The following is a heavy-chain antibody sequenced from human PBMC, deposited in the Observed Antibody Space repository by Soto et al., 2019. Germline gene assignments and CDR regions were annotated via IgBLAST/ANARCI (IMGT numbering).Heavy chain of an antibody. D-gene: IGHD6-6*01. CDR2: IYYSGST. CDR1: GGSISSSSYY. V-gene: IGHV4-39*01. J-gene: IGHJ5*02. Sequence: SETLSLTCTVSGGSISSSSYYWGWIRQPPGKGLEWIGSIYYSGSTYYNPSLKSRVTISVDTSKNQFSLKLSSVTAADTAVYYCARGVNSSIAARNWFDPWGQGTLVTV. CDR3: ARGVNSSIAARNWFDP.